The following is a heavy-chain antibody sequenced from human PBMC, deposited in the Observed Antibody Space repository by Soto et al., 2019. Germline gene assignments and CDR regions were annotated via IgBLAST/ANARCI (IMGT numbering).Heavy chain of an antibody. CDR2: ISGTSDYI. D-gene: IGHD2-21*01. CDR3: VRDMQLWRLDS. V-gene: IGHV3-21*01. Sequence: GSLRLSCAGSGFTFSSSSMNWVRQSPGKELEWVSSISGTSDYIYYADSVKGRFTISRDNAKNTLFLHMNSLRAEDTAVYYCVRDMQLWRLDSWGQGTLVTVSS. J-gene: IGHJ4*02. CDR1: GFTFSSSS.